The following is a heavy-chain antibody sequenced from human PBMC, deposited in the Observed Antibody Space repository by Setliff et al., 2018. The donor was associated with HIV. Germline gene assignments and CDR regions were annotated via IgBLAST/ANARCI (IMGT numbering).Heavy chain of an antibody. J-gene: IGHJ4*02. CDR3: AKGAGFYGDYTFDY. CDR2: IYSTGST. V-gene: IGHV4-59*11. CDR1: GASISSHY. Sequence: PSETLSLTCTVSGASISSHYWSWIRQSPGRELEWIGYIYSTGSTNYNPSLQSRVSISMDASKNKFSLKVPSVTSADTAVYYCAKGAGFYGDYTFDYWGQGHLVTVSS. D-gene: IGHD4-17*01.